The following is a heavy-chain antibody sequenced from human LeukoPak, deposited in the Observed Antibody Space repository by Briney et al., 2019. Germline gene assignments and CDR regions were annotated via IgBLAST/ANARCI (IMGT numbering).Heavy chain of an antibody. CDR3: ARVGIPSRDDNWFDT. V-gene: IGHV1-3*03. CDR2: INAGNGNT. Sequence: ASVKVSCKASGYTFTSYAMHWVRQAPGQRLEWMGWINAGNGNTKYSQEFQGRVTITRDTSASTAYMELSSLRSEDMAVYYCARVGIPSRDDNWFDTWGQGTLVTVSS. D-gene: IGHD6-13*01. J-gene: IGHJ5*02. CDR1: GYTFTSYA.